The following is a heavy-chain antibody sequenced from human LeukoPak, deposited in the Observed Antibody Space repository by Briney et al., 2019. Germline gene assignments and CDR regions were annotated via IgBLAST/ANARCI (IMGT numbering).Heavy chain of an antibody. Sequence: GGSLRLSCAASGFTFSDYWMNWVRQAPGKGLEWVANIKQDGGETYYVDSVNGRFTISRDNSKNTLYLQMNSLRAEDTAVYYCAKDGGAMYYYYYMDVWGKGTTVTVSS. J-gene: IGHJ6*03. CDR3: AKDGGAMYYYYYMDV. CDR1: GFTFSDYW. CDR2: IKQDGGET. V-gene: IGHV3-7*01. D-gene: IGHD3-16*01.